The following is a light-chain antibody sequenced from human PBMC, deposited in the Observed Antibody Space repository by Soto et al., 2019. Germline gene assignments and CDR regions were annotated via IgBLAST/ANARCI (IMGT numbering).Light chain of an antibody. CDR1: QNVNRY. V-gene: IGKV3-11*01. CDR2: DAS. Sequence: EIVLTQSPATLSLSPGERATLSCRTSQNVNRYLAWYQQKPGQAPRLLIYDASNRATGIPARFSGGGSGTDFTLTVIILEAEDFAVYCCQQRGNWPITFGQGTRREIK. CDR3: QQRGNWPIT. J-gene: IGKJ5*01.